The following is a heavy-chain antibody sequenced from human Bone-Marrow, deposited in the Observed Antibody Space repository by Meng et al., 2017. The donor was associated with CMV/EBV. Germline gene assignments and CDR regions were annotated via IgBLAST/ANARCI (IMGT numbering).Heavy chain of an antibody. V-gene: IGHV3-48*03. J-gene: IGHJ6*02. CDR3: ARVSYDFWSGYSAHLHTDYGMDV. CDR2: ISSSGSTI. CDR1: GFTFSSYE. D-gene: IGHD3-3*01. Sequence: GGSLRLSCAASGFTFSSYEMNWVRQAPGKGLEWVSYISSSGSTIYYADSVKGRFTISRDNSKNTLYLQMNSLRAEDTAVYYCARVSYDFWSGYSAHLHTDYGMDVWGQGTTVTVSS.